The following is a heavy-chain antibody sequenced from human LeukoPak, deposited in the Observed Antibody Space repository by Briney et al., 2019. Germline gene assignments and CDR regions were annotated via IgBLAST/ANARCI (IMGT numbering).Heavy chain of an antibody. Sequence: GSLRLSCAASGFTFSSYSMNWVRQAPGKGLEWVSYISSSSSTIYYADSVKGRFTISRDNAKNSLFLQMNSLGVEDTAVYYCTRGISAVVPRAFDLWGQGTMVTVSS. CDR3: TRGISAVVPRAFDL. CDR2: ISSSSSTI. V-gene: IGHV3-48*04. CDR1: GFTFSSYS. D-gene: IGHD2-15*01. J-gene: IGHJ3*01.